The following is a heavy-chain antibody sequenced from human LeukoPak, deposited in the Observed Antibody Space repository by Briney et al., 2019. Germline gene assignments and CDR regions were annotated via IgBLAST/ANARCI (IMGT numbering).Heavy chain of an antibody. D-gene: IGHD2-2*01. CDR1: GFTFSSYS. J-gene: IGHJ2*01. V-gene: IGHV3-21*01. CDR2: ISSSSSYI. CDR3: ARDGEGAVVPAAIGWYFDL. Sequence: GGSLRLSCAASGFTFSSYSMNCVRQAPGKGLEWVSSISSSSSYIYYADSVKGRFTISRDNAKDSLYLQMNSLRAEDTAVYYCARDGEGAVVPAAIGWYFDLWGRGTLVTVSS.